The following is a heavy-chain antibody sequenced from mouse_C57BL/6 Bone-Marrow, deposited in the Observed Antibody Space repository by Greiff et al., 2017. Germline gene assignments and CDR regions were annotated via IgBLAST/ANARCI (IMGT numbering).Heavy chain of an antibody. Sequence: VKLQESGAELMKPGASVKLSCKATGYTFPGYWIEWVKQRPGHGLEWIGEILPGSGSNNYNEKFKGKATFTADTSSDTAYMQLSSLTTEDSAIYYCARPLYINYKAFEYWGQGTTRTVSS. CDR2: ILPGSGSN. V-gene: IGHV1-9*01. D-gene: IGHD2-5*01. CDR1: GYTFPGYW. CDR3: ARPLYINYKAFEY. J-gene: IGHJ2*01.